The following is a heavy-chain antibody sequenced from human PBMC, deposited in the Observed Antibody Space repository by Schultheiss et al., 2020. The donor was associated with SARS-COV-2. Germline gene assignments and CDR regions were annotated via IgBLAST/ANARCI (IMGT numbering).Heavy chain of an antibody. CDR1: GFTFSSYA. Sequence: GESLKISCAASGFTFSSYAMHWVRQAPGKGLEWVAVISYDGSNKYYADSVKGRFTISRDNAKNSLYLQMNSLRAEDTAVYYCAKVATGGPLERHNEYRDYWGQGTLVTVSS. D-gene: IGHD1-1*01. J-gene: IGHJ4*02. V-gene: IGHV3-30-3*02. CDR3: AKVATGGPLERHNEYRDY. CDR2: ISYDGSNK.